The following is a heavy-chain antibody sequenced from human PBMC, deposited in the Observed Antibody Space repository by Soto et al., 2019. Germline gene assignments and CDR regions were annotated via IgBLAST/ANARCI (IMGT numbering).Heavy chain of an antibody. Sequence: HPGGSLRLSCSASGFTFSSYAMHWVRQAPGKGLEYVSAISSNGGSTYYADSVKGRFTISRDNSKNTLYLQMSSLRAEDTAVYYCVKDSGSFWSGSRSPWFDPWGQGTLVTV. J-gene: IGHJ5*02. CDR3: VKDSGSFWSGSRSPWFDP. CDR2: ISSNGGST. V-gene: IGHV3-64D*06. D-gene: IGHD3-3*01. CDR1: GFTFSSYA.